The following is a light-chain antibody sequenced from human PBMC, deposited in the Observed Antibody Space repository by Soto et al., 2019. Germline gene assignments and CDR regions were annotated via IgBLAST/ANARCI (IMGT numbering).Light chain of an antibody. V-gene: IGKV3-15*01. CDR2: GVS. J-gene: IGKJ4*01. Sequence: EIVMTQSPATLSVSPGERATLSCRASQSLSSSLAWYKQKPGQAPRLLIYGVSTRATGIPARFSGGGSGTEFALTLSRQQSEDFAFYYCQQYDIWPLTFGGGTKVELK. CDR3: QQYDIWPLT. CDR1: QSLSSS.